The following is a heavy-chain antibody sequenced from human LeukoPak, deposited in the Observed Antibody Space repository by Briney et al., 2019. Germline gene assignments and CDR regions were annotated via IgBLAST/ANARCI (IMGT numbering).Heavy chain of an antibody. Sequence: SETLSLTCTVSGGSIIRYYWSWIRQPPGKGLEWIWYIYYRGSTNYNPSLKSRVTISVDACKNQFSLKLSSVTAADTVVYYCASSQRWGYDSSGYSRRDAFDIWGQGTMVSVSS. V-gene: IGHV4-59*01. D-gene: IGHD3-22*01. J-gene: IGHJ3*02. CDR3: ASSQRWGYDSSGYSRRDAFDI. CDR2: IYYRGST. CDR1: GGSIIRYY.